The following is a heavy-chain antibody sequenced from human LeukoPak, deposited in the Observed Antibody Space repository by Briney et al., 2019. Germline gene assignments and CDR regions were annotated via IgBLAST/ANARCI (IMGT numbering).Heavy chain of an antibody. J-gene: IGHJ3*02. V-gene: IGHV1-69*13. CDR2: IIPIFGTA. CDR1: GGTFSSYA. D-gene: IGHD6-13*01. Sequence: WASVKVSCKASGGTFSSYAISWVRQAPGQGLEWMGGIIPIFGTANYAQKFQGRVTITADESTSTAYMELSSLRSEDTAVYYCARTKHAPGIAAAGAFDIWGQGTMVTVSS. CDR3: ARTKHAPGIAAAGAFDI.